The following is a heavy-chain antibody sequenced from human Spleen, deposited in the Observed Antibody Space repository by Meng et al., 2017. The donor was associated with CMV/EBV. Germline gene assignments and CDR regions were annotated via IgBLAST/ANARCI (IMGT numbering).Heavy chain of an antibody. D-gene: IGHD1-26*01. CDR2: ISYDGSNK. J-gene: IGHJ5*02. V-gene: IGHV3-30*04. Sequence: GESLKISCAASGFTFSSYAMHWVRQAPGKGLEWVAVISYDGSNKYYADSVKGRFTISRDNSKNTLYLQMNSLRADDTAVHYCARDLTPSEGATYGWFDPWGQGTLVTVSS. CDR1: GFTFSSYA. CDR3: ARDLTPSEGATYGWFDP.